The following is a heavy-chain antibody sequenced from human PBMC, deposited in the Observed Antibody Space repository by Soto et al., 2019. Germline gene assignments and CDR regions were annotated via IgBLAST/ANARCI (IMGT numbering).Heavy chain of an antibody. CDR2: INHSGST. CDR3: ARGLRRGRYSSSSLPNGMGKPHGANWFDP. D-gene: IGHD6-6*01. CDR1: GGSFSGYY. V-gene: IGHV4-34*01. J-gene: IGHJ5*02. Sequence: PSETLSLTCAVYGGSFSGYYWSWIRQPPGKGLEWIGEINHSGSTNYNPSLKSRVTISVDTSKNQFSLKLSSVTAADTAVYYCARGLRRGRYSSSSLPNGMGKPHGANWFDPRGQGTLVTVSS.